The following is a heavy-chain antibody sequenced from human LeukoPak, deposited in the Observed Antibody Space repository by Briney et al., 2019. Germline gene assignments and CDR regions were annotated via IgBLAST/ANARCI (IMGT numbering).Heavy chain of an antibody. CDR3: ARGRASYGYDY. CDR2: INHSGST. V-gene: IGHV4-34*01. J-gene: IGHJ4*02. D-gene: IGHD5-18*01. Sequence: SETLSLTCAVYGGSFGGYYWSWIRQPPGKGLEWIGEINHSGSTNYNPSLKSRVTISVDTSKNQFSLKLSSVTAADTAVYYCARGRASYGYDYWGQGTLVTVPS. CDR1: GGSFGGYY.